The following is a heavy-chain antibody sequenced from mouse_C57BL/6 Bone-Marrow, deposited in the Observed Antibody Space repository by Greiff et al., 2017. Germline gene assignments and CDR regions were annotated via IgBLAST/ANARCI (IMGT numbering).Heavy chain of an antibody. V-gene: IGHV1-18*01. CDR3: ARIYYGNYVRYAMDY. Sequence: EVQLQQSGPELVKPGASVKIPCKASGYTFTDYNMDWVKQSHGKSLEWIGDINPNNGGTIYNQKFKGKATLTVDKSSSTAYMELRSLTSEDTAVYYCARIYYGNYVRYAMDYWGQGTSVTVSS. D-gene: IGHD2-1*01. CDR2: INPNNGGT. CDR1: GYTFTDYN. J-gene: IGHJ4*01.